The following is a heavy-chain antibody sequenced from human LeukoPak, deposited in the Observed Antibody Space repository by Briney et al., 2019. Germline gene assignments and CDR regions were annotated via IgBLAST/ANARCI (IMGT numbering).Heavy chain of an antibody. D-gene: IGHD3-22*01. V-gene: IGHV3-48*03. CDR1: GFTFSSYE. J-gene: IGHJ4*02. CDR2: ISSSGRTT. CDR3: ARSFMPLIVVYFDN. Sequence: PGGSLRLSCAASGFTFSSYEMNWVRQAPGKGLEWISYISSSGRTTHYADSVKGRFTISRDNVRSSLYLQMNSLRAEDTAVYYCARSFMPLIVVYFDNWGQGTLVSVSS.